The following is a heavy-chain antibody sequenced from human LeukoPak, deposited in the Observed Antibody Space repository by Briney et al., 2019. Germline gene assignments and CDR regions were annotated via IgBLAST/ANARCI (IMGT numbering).Heavy chain of an antibody. D-gene: IGHD4-23*01. CDR2: IIPIFGTA. J-gene: IGHJ3*02. V-gene: IGHV1-69*05. CDR1: GGTFSSYA. CDR3: ASTTNPDMTTVVTEAFDI. Sequence: KVSCKASGGTFSSYAISWVRQAPGQGLEWMGGIIPIFGTANYAQKFQGRVTITTDESTSTAYMELSSLRSEDTAVYYCASTTNPDMTTVVTEAFDIWGQGTMVTVSS.